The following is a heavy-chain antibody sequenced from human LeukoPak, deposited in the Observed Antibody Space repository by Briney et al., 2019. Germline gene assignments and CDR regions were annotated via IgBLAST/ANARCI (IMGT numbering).Heavy chain of an antibody. CDR1: GFTVSSNY. J-gene: IGHJ4*02. V-gene: IGHV3-23*01. Sequence: PGGSLRLSCAASGFTVSSNYMSWVRQAPGKGLEWVSVISGSGGSTYYADSVKGRFTISRDNSKNTLYLQMNSLRAEDTAVYYCAKDLDDFWSGYRPPFDYWGQGTLVTVSS. CDR2: ISGSGGST. D-gene: IGHD3-3*01. CDR3: AKDLDDFWSGYRPPFDY.